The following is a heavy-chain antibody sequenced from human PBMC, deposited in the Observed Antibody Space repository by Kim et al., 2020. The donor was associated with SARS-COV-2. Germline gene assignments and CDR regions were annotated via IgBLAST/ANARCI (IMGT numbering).Heavy chain of an antibody. Sequence: YADSVKGRFTISRDKAKNSLYLQMNSLGDEDRAVYYCARDEGYYGSGFAYWGQGTMVTVSS. V-gene: IGHV3-48*02. CDR3: ARDEGYYGSGFAY. J-gene: IGHJ4*02. D-gene: IGHD3-10*01.